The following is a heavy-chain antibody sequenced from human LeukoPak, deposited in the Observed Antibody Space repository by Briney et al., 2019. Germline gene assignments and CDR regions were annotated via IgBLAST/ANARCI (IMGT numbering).Heavy chain of an antibody. Sequence: PSQTLSLTCTVSGGSISSGGYYWSSIRQHPGKGLEWIGYIYYSGSTYYNPSLKSRVTRSVEPSKSQFSLKLSSVTAADTAVYYCARVFISADPYFDYWGQGTLVTVSS. CDR3: ARVFISADPYFDY. CDR1: GGSISSGGYY. V-gene: IGHV4-31*03. D-gene: IGHD3-10*01. J-gene: IGHJ4*02. CDR2: IYYSGST.